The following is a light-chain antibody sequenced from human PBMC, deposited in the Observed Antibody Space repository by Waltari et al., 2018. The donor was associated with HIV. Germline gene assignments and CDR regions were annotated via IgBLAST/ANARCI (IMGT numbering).Light chain of an antibody. Sequence: QSALTQPRSVSGSPGQSVTISCTGTSSDVGGYNYVSWYQHHPGKAPKFMIYEVTKRPSGVPDRFSGSKSGNTASLTISGLQAEDEADYYCCSYAGRYTYVFGTGTKVTVL. CDR3: CSYAGRYTYV. J-gene: IGLJ1*01. CDR1: SSDVGGYNY. V-gene: IGLV2-11*01. CDR2: EVT.